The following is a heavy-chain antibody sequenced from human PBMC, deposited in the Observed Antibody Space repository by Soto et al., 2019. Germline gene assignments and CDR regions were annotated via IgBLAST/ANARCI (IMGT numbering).Heavy chain of an antibody. D-gene: IGHD1-1*01. Sequence: PGGSLRLSCAASGFTFSDSWMSWIRQAPGEGLEWVANIKQDGSEKYYVDSVRGRFTISRDNAKNSLFLQMNSLRAEDTAVYFCARHSGTFFDYWAQGALVTSPQ. CDR3: ARHSGTFFDY. CDR2: IKQDGSEK. CDR1: GFTFSDSW. V-gene: IGHV3-7*05. J-gene: IGHJ4*02.